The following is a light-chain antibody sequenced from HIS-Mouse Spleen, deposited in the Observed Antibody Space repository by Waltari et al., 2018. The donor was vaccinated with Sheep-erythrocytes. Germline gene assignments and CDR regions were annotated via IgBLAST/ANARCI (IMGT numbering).Light chain of an antibody. CDR3: QQSYSTPQFT. CDR2: AES. V-gene: IGKV1-39*01. J-gene: IGKJ3*01. CDR1: QSISRY. Sequence: DIQMTQSPSSLSASVGDRVTITCRASQSISRYLNWYQQKPGKAPTLLIYAESSLQSGVPSRFSGIGSGTDFTLTISSLQPEDFATYYCQQSYSTPQFTFGPGTKVDIK.